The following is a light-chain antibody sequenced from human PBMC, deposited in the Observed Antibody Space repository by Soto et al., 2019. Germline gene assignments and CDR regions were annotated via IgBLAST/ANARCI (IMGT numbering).Light chain of an antibody. V-gene: IGKV1-27*01. Sequence: DIQMTQSPSSLSASVGDRVTITCRASQGIRNFLAWYQQKPGKVPKLLISAESTLESGVPSRFSGSGSGTDFTLTITSLLPEDVPTYYCQKYSSVITFGQGTRLEIK. CDR1: QGIRNF. J-gene: IGKJ5*01. CDR2: AES. CDR3: QKYSSVIT.